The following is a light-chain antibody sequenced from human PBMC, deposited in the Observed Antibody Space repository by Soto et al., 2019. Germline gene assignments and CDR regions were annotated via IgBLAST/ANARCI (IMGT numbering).Light chain of an antibody. J-gene: IGLJ2*01. CDR3: SSYTSRYTPVV. CDR1: SSDIGGYNY. V-gene: IGLV2-14*01. CDR2: EVS. Sequence: QSALTQSASLSGSPGQSITISCTGTSSDIGGYNYVSWYQHHPGKAPRLIIYEVSHRPSGVPDRFSGSKSGNTASLTISGRRAEDDADYYCSSYTSRYTPVVFSGGPKLTVL.